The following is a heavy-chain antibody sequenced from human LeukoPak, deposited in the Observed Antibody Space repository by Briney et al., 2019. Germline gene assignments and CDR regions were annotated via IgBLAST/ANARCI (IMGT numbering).Heavy chain of an antibody. D-gene: IGHD3-10*01. J-gene: IGHJ6*02. Sequence: PGGSLRLSCAASGFTFSTYTMHWVRQAPGKGLEWVAVISYDGSNKYYADSVKGRFTISRDNSKNTLYLQMNSLRAEDTAVYYCARGTYGSGSYYYHYNGMDVWGQGTTVTVSS. V-gene: IGHV3-30*04. CDR3: ARGTYGSGSYYYHYNGMDV. CDR1: GFTFSTYT. CDR2: ISYDGSNK.